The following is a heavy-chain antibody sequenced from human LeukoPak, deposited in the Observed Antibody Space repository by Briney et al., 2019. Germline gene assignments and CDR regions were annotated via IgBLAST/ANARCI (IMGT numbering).Heavy chain of an antibody. CDR1: GFTFSSYD. D-gene: IGHD3-10*01. CDR3: ARATMVRGVIMDV. V-gene: IGHV3-66*01. CDR2: IYTGGNT. Sequence: PGGSLRLSCAASGFTFSSYDMHWVRHATGKGLEWFSAIYTGGNTYYAGSVKGRFTISRDNSKNTLYLQMNSLRAEDTAVYYCARATMVRGVIMDVWGQGTTVTVSS. J-gene: IGHJ6*02.